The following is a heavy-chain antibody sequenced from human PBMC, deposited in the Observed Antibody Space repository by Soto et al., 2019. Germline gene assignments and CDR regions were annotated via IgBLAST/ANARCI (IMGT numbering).Heavy chain of an antibody. V-gene: IGHV1-69*13. CDR1: GGTFSSYA. D-gene: IGHD5-18*01. J-gene: IGHJ6*02. CDR2: IIPIFGTA. CDR3: ASRPIQLKNRGYYYYGMDV. Sequence: TSVKVSCKASGGTFSSYAISWVRQAPGQGLEWMGGIIPIFGTANYAQKFQGRVTITADESTSTAYMELSSLRSEDTAVYYCASRPIQLKNRGYYYYGMDVWGQGTTVTVSS.